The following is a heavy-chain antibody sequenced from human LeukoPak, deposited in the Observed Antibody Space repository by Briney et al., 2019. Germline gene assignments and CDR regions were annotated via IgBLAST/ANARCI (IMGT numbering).Heavy chain of an antibody. CDR1: GFTFSSYA. J-gene: IGHJ4*02. V-gene: IGHV3-23*01. CDR3: ATSEEYSSSWYVRWDFDY. Sequence: GGSLRLSCAASGFTFSSYAMSWVRQAPGKGLEWVSAISGSGGSTYYADSVKGRFTISRDNSKNTLYLQMNSLRAEDTAAYYCATSEEYSSSWYVRWDFDYWGQGALVTVSS. CDR2: ISGSGGST. D-gene: IGHD6-13*01.